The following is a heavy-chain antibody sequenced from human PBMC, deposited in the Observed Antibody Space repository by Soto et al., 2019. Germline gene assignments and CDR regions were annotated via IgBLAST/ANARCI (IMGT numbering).Heavy chain of an antibody. CDR2: IYYSGST. J-gene: IGHJ4*02. D-gene: IGHD1-26*01. V-gene: IGHV4-31*03. CDR1: GGSISSGGYY. Sequence: QVQLQESGPGLVKPSQTLSLTCTVSGGSISSGGYYWSWIRQHPGKGLEWIGYIYYSGSTYYNPSLKCRVNISVDTSKNQFSLKLSSVTAADTAVYYCAREGGIVGATAADYWGQGTLVTVSS. CDR3: AREGGIVGATAADY.